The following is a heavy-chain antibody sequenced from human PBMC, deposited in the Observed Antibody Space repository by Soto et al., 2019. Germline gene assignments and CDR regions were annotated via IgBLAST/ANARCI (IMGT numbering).Heavy chain of an antibody. Sequence: SVKVSCKASGGTFSSYGISWVRQAPGQGLQWMGGIIPIFGTTNYAQKFQDRVTITADESTSTAYMELSSLRSGDTAVYYCAREVPVASNWFDPWGQGTLVTVSS. D-gene: IGHD2-2*01. V-gene: IGHV1-69*13. CDR2: IIPIFGTT. CDR3: AREVPVASNWFDP. CDR1: GGTFSSYG. J-gene: IGHJ5*02.